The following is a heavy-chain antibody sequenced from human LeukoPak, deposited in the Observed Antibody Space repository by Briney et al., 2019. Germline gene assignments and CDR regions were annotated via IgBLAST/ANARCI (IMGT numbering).Heavy chain of an antibody. J-gene: IGHJ3*02. CDR2: INPSGGST. Sequence: ASVKVSCKASGYTFTSYYMHWVRQAPGQGLEWMGIINPSGGSTSYAQKFQGRVTMTRDTSTSTVYMELSSLRSEDTAVYYCAREGPSPYCGGDCYTNYDAFDIWGQGTMVTVSS. CDR1: GYTFTSYY. CDR3: AREGPSPYCGGDCYTNYDAFDI. D-gene: IGHD2-21*02. V-gene: IGHV1-46*01.